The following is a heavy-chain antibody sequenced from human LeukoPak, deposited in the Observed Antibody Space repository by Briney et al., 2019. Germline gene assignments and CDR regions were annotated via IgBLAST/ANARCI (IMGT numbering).Heavy chain of an antibody. CDR1: GGSFSGYY. V-gene: IGHV4-34*01. J-gene: IGHJ5*02. CDR2: INHSGST. D-gene: IGHD6-13*01. Sequence: SETLSLTCAVYGGSFSGYYWSWIRQPPGKGLEWIGEINHSGSTNYNASLKSRVTISVDTSKNQFSLKLSSVTAADTAVYYCAREKYSSSWYGNWFDPWGQGTLVTVSS. CDR3: AREKYSSSWYGNWFDP.